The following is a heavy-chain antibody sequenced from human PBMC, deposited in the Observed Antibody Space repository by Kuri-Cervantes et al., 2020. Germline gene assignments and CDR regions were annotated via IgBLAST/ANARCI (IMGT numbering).Heavy chain of an antibody. CDR1: GFSLSTNGMC. V-gene: IGHV4-61*08. D-gene: IGHD3-22*01. CDR3: ARGRGRGGYYRGLDY. Sequence: SGPTLVKPTQTLTLTCTFSGFSLSTNGMCVSWVRQPPGKGLEWIGYIYYSGSTNYNPSLKSRVTISVDTSKNQFSLKLSSVTAADTAVYYCARGRGRGGYYRGLDYWGQGTLVTVSS. J-gene: IGHJ4*02. CDR2: IYYSGST.